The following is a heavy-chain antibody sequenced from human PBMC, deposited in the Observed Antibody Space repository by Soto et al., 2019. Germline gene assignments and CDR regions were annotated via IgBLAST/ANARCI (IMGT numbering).Heavy chain of an antibody. V-gene: IGHV3-30*18. J-gene: IGHJ5*02. D-gene: IGHD3-10*01. CDR2: ISYDGSNK. CDR1: GFTFSSYG. Sequence: PGGSLRLSCAASGFTFSSYGMHWVRQAPGKGLEWVAVISYDGSNKYYADSVKGRFTISRDNSKNTLYLQMNSLRAEDTAVYYCAKHYGSGSSNWFDPWGQGTLVTVSS. CDR3: AKHYGSGSSNWFDP.